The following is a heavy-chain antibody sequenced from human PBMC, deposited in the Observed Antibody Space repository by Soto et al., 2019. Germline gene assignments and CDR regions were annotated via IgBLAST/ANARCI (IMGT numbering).Heavy chain of an antibody. V-gene: IGHV3-33*01. Sequence: QVQLVESGGGVVQPGRSLRLSCAASGFTFSSYGMHWVRQAPGKGLEWVAVIWYDGSNKYYADSVKGRFTISRDNSKNTLYLQMHSLRAEDTAVYYCARDFDDAMYYFDYWGQGTLVTVSS. J-gene: IGHJ4*02. CDR3: ARDFDDAMYYFDY. CDR2: IWYDGSNK. D-gene: IGHD3-9*01. CDR1: GFTFSSYG.